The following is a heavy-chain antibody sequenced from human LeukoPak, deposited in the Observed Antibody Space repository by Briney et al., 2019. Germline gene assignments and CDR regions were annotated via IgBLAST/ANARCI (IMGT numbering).Heavy chain of an antibody. Sequence: PSETLSLTCTVSGGSISSSSYYWGWIRQPPGKGLEWIGSIYYSGSTYYNPSLASRVTLSLDTSKTQLSLRLTAVTAADTAVYYCAREEGIAAAGALEYWGQGILVTVSS. D-gene: IGHD6-13*01. V-gene: IGHV4-39*07. CDR1: GGSISSSSYY. J-gene: IGHJ4*02. CDR2: IYYSGST. CDR3: AREEGIAAAGALEY.